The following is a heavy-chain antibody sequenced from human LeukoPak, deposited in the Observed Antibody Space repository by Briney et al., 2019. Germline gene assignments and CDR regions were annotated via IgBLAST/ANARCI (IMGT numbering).Heavy chain of an antibody. Sequence: GGSLRLSCAASGFTFSSYAMHWVRQAPGKGLEWVAVISYDGSNKYYADSVKGRFTISRGNSKNTLYLQMNSLSAEDTAVYYCAKAGRYFDWFLDYWGQGTLVTVSS. CDR1: GFTFSSYA. CDR2: ISYDGSNK. J-gene: IGHJ4*02. CDR3: AKAGRYFDWFLDY. D-gene: IGHD3-9*01. V-gene: IGHV3-30-3*01.